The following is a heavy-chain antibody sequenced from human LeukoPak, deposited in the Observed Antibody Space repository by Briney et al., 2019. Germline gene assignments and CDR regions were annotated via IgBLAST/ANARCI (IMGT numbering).Heavy chain of an antibody. CDR1: GGSISRSNYY. J-gene: IGHJ5*02. D-gene: IGHD2-2*01. CDR2: IYYSGST. V-gene: IGHV4-39*07. CDR3: AREIPAAMTNWFDP. Sequence: SETLSLTCTVSGGSISRSNYYWGWIRQPPGKGLEWIGSIYYSGSTNYNPSLKSRVTISVDTSKNQFSLKLSSVTAADTAVYYCAREIPAAMTNWFDPWGQGTLVTVSS.